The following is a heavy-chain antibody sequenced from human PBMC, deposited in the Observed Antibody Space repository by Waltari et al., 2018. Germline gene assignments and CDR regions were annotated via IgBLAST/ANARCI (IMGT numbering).Heavy chain of an antibody. CDR2: ISGSSSTI. J-gene: IGHJ4*02. Sequence: EVKLVESGGGLVQPGGSVRLSSTASGFTPSSSSMNWVRQAPGKGLEWVSYISGSSSTIYYADSVKGRFTMSRDNTKNSLHLQMNSLRAEDTALYYCARSYSSSAGGFDYWGQGTLVTVSS. CDR3: ARSYSSSAGGFDY. CDR1: GFTPSSSS. D-gene: IGHD3-22*01. V-gene: IGHV3-48*04.